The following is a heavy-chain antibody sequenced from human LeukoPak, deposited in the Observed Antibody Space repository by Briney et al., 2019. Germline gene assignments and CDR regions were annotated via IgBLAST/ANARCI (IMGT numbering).Heavy chain of an antibody. J-gene: IGHJ6*04. V-gene: IGHV3-48*03. D-gene: IGHD3-10*02. Sequence: GGSLRLSCAASGFTFDIYEMNWVRQAPGKGLEWLSYISSSGTTIYYADSVKGRFTISRDNAKNSLYLQMNSLRAEDTAVYYCAELGITMIGGVWGKGTTVTISS. CDR1: GFTFDIYE. CDR3: AELGITMIGGV. CDR2: ISSSGTTI.